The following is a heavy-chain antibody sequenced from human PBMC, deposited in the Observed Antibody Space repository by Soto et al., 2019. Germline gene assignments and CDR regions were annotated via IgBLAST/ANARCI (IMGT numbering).Heavy chain of an antibody. D-gene: IGHD2-21*02. J-gene: IGHJ6*02. Sequence: QITLKESGPTLVKPTQTLTLTCTFSGFALSYTGEGVGGVRQPPGKALEWLALIYWDDDKRYNPSLRSSLTITQDTYKKQVVLTVPNMDPVDTATYYCVQSRCGGDCLTFYSSHAYNGLDVWGQGTTVTVSS. CDR1: GFALSYTGEG. CDR2: IYWDDDK. CDR3: VQSRCGGDCLTFYSSHAYNGLDV. V-gene: IGHV2-5*02.